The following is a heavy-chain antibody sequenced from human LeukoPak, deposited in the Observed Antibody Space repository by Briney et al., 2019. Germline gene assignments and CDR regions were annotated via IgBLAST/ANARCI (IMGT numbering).Heavy chain of an antibody. V-gene: IGHV3-7*01. D-gene: IGHD2-15*01. CDR2: IKQDGSEK. CDR1: GFTFSSYW. Sequence: PGGSLRLSCAASGFTFSSYWMSWVRQAPGKGLEWVANIKQDGSEKYYVDSVKGRFTISRDNAKNSLYLQMNSLRAEDTAVHYCARFCSGGSCYYAIDYWGQGTLVTVSS. J-gene: IGHJ4*02. CDR3: ARFCSGGSCYYAIDY.